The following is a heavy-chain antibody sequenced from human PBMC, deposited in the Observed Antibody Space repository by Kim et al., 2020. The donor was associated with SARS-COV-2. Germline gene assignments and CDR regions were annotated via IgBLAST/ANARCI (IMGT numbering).Heavy chain of an antibody. CDR2: IYCSGSN. Sequence: SVTLSLTCTVSGDSISSSSYYWGWIRQPLGKGLEWIGSIYCSGSNYSNPSLKSRVTISVDTANNQFSLKPSSVTAADTAVSYRARYGATYAAYYFDSWA. J-gene: IGHJ4*01. CDR1: GDSISSSSYY. D-gene: IGHD2-15*01. CDR3: ARYGATYAAYYFDS. V-gene: IGHV4-39*07.